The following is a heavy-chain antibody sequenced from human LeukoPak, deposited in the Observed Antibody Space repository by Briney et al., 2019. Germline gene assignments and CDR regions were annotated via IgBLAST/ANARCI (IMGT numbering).Heavy chain of an antibody. Sequence: SETLSLTCTVSGGSISSYYWSWIRQPPGKGLEWIGYIYYSGSTNYNPSLKSRVTISVDTSKNQFSLKLSSVTAADTAVYYCARDRIPSIAAAGTYYYYYMDVWGKGTTATVSS. D-gene: IGHD6-13*01. CDR3: ARDRIPSIAAAGTYYYYYMDV. CDR2: IYYSGST. V-gene: IGHV4-59*01. J-gene: IGHJ6*03. CDR1: GGSISSYY.